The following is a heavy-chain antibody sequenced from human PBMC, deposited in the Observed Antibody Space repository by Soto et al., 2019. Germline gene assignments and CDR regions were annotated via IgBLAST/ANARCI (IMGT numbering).Heavy chain of an antibody. D-gene: IGHD3-10*01. Sequence: QVQLVESGGGVIQPGRSLRLSCAASGFTFSSYAMHWVRQAPGKGLEWVAVISYDGSNKYYADSVKGRFTISRDNSKNTLYLQMNSLRAEDTAVYYCARGSIGDYYFDYWGQGTLVTVSS. V-gene: IGHV3-30-3*01. J-gene: IGHJ4*02. CDR2: ISYDGSNK. CDR3: ARGSIGDYYFDY. CDR1: GFTFSSYA.